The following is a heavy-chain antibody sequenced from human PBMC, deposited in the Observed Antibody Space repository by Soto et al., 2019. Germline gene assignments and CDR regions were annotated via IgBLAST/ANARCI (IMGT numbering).Heavy chain of an antibody. D-gene: IGHD6-6*01. J-gene: IGHJ3*02. Sequence: PGVSLKISCKGSGCSFTSYWISWVRQMTGKGLEWMGRIDPSDSYTNYSPSFQGHVTISADKSISTAYLQWSSLKASDTAMYYCASAIAARGYDAFDIWGQGTMVTVSS. CDR1: GCSFTSYW. CDR2: IDPSDSYT. CDR3: ASAIAARGYDAFDI. V-gene: IGHV5-10-1*01.